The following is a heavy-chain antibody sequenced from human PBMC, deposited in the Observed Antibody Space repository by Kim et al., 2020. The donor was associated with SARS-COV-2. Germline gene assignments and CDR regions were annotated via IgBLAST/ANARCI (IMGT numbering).Heavy chain of an antibody. CDR1: GYKFTSYG. CDR2: FSCYNGDT. Sequence: ASVKVSCKASGYKFTSYGITWVRQAPGQGPEWMGWFSCYNGDTMYAQKLQGRVTMTMDIFTSTVHLDLRSLRSDDTAKYYCARSTWIQTPVQPKLHFWGQ. J-gene: IGHJ4*02. V-gene: IGHV1-18*01. D-gene: IGHD5-18*01. CDR3: ARSTWIQTPVQPKLHF.